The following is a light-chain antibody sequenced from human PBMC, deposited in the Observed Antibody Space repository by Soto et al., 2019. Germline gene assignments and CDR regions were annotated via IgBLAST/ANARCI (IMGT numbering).Light chain of an antibody. CDR3: SSFAGTNSFV. V-gene: IGLV2-8*01. J-gene: IGLJ1*01. CDR2: EVS. Sequence: QSVLTQPPSASESPGQSVTIYCTGTSSDVGAYNYVSWYQQHPGKVPKLMIYEVSKRPSGVPDRFSGSKSGNTASLTVSGLQAEDEADYYCSSFAGTNSFVFGTGTKLTVL. CDR1: SSDVGAYNY.